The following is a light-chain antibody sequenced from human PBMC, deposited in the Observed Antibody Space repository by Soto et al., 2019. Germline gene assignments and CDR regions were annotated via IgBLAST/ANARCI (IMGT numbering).Light chain of an antibody. CDR1: SSNLGAGYD. CDR3: QAYDYSLTASV. J-gene: IGLJ3*02. CDR2: GNR. V-gene: IGLV1-40*01. Sequence: QAVVTQPPSVSGAPGQSVTISCTGNSSNLGAGYDVHWYQQLPGTAPKVVIYGNRNRPSGVPERFSGSKSGTSASLAITGLQAEDEADYYCQAYDYSLTASVFGGGTKLTVL.